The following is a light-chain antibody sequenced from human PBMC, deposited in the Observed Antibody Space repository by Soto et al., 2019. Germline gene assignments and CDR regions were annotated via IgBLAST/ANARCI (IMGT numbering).Light chain of an antibody. V-gene: IGKV3-15*01. J-gene: IGKJ3*01. Sequence: EIVMTQSPATLSVSPGERATLSCRASQSVSSNFAWYQQKPGQAPRLLIYGASTRATGIPARFSGSGSGTEFTLTISSPQSEDFAVYYCQQYNNSPPGTFGPGPKVDIK. CDR2: GAS. CDR3: QQYNNSPPGT. CDR1: QSVSSN.